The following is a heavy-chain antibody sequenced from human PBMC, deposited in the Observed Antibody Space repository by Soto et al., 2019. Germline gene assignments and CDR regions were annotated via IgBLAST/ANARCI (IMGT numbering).Heavy chain of an antibody. CDR1: GGSISSSNW. CDR3: ALRATVTTRLGY. J-gene: IGHJ4*02. V-gene: IGHV4-4*02. Sequence: QVQLQESGPGLVKPSGTLSLTCAVSGGSISSSNWWSWVRQPPGKGLEWIGAIYHSGSTNYNPSLKSRVTIPVAKSKNQLSLKLSSVTAAETAVYYCALRATVTTRLGYWGQGTLVSVSS. CDR2: IYHSGST. D-gene: IGHD4-17*01.